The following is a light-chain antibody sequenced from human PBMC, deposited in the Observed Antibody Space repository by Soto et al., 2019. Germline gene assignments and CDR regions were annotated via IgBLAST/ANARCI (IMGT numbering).Light chain of an antibody. V-gene: IGKV3-20*01. Sequence: EIVLTQSPGTLSLSPGERATLSCRASQSVSSSYLAWYQQKPGQAPRLLIYDASSRATGIPDRFSGSGSGTDLTLTISRVEPEDFAVDYCQRYGSSQWTFGQGTKVEIK. CDR1: QSVSSSY. CDR3: QRYGSSQWT. J-gene: IGKJ1*01. CDR2: DAS.